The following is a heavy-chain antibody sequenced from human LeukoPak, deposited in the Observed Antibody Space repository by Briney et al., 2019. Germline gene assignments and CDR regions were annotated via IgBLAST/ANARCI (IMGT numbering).Heavy chain of an antibody. CDR3: ARGHRAAADDY. CDR1: GYTFINFA. CDR2: NNAGNGNT. J-gene: IGHJ4*02. Sequence: ASVKVSCKASGYTFINFAINWGRQAPGQRPEWMGWNNAGNGNTKYSQKFQGRLTITRDTSASTAYMELSSLTSEDTAVYYCARGHRAAADDYWGQGTLVTVSS. V-gene: IGHV1-3*01. D-gene: IGHD6-13*01.